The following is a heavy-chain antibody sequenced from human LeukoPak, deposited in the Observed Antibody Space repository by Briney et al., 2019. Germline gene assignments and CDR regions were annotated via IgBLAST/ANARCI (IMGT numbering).Heavy chain of an antibody. J-gene: IGHJ4*02. D-gene: IGHD3-22*01. Sequence: PGGSLRLSCAASGFTFSSYAMRWVRQAPGKGLEWVSVISGSGGSTYYAASVKGRFTISRCNSKNTLYLQMNSLRAEDTAVYYCARVPNYDRSGYHPNYFDYWGEGALVTVSS. CDR1: GFTFSSYA. CDR2: ISGSGGST. CDR3: ARVPNYDRSGYHPNYFDY. V-gene: IGHV3-23*01.